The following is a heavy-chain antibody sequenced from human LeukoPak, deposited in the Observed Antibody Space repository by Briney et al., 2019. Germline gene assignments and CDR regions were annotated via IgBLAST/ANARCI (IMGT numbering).Heavy chain of an antibody. CDR1: GFTFSKYG. J-gene: IGHJ4*02. Sequence: GGSLRLSCAASGFTFSKYGMLWVRQAPGKGLESVSRINTDGTVTTYADSVKGRFTVSRDNADNTMFLQMNSVRDEDTAVYYCATTQWLAPPPDSWGQGTPVTVSS. D-gene: IGHD6-19*01. CDR2: INTDGTVT. V-gene: IGHV3-74*01. CDR3: ATTQWLAPPPDS.